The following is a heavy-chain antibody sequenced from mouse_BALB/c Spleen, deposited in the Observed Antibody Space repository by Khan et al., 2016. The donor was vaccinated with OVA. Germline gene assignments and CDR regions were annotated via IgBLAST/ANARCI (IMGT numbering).Heavy chain of an antibody. Sequence: VQLQQSGPELVKPGASVKISCKASAYTFTDYNMDWVKQSLGKSLEWIGYIYPNNGVTGYNQKFKTKATLTVDSSSSTAYMELRSLTSEDSAVYFCSRSGYGSFAFWGQGTLVTVSA. V-gene: IGHV1S29*02. D-gene: IGHD1-2*01. J-gene: IGHJ3*01. CDR1: AYTFTDYN. CDR3: SRSGYGSFAF. CDR2: IYPNNGVT.